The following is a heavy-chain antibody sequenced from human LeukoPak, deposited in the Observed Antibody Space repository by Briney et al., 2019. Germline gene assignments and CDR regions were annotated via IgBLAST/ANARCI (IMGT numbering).Heavy chain of an antibody. CDR1: GYTFTGCY. J-gene: IGHJ6*03. D-gene: IGHD3-22*01. CDR3: ARESQEGYYYDNSGMDV. CDR2: INPDGGDT. V-gene: IGHV1-2*02. Sequence: ASVKVSCKASGYTFTGCYIHWVRQAPGQGLEWMGWINPDGGDTNYAQKFQGRVTMTRDTSISTAYMELSRLRFDDTAVYYCARESQEGYYYDNSGMDVWGKGTTVTVSS.